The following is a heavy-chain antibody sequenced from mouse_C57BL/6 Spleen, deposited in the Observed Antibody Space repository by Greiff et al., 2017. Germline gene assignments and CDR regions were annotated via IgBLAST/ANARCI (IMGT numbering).Heavy chain of an antibody. CDR3: TRDGYDVGYAMDY. CDR2: ISSGGDYI. V-gene: IGHV5-9-1*02. D-gene: IGHD2-2*01. J-gene: IGHJ4*01. CDR1: GFTFSSYA. Sequence: DVMLVESGEGLVKPGGSLKLSCAASGFTFSSYAMSWVRQTPEKRLEWVAYISSGGDYIYYADTVKGRFTISRDNARNTLYLQMSSLKSEDTAMYYCTRDGYDVGYAMDYWGQGTSDTVSS.